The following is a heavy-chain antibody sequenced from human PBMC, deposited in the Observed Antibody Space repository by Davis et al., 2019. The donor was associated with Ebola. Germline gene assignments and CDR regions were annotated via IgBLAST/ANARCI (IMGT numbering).Heavy chain of an antibody. J-gene: IGHJ4*02. Sequence: ASVKVSCKVSGYTLTELSMHWVRQAPGKGLEWMGGFDPEDGETIYAQKFQGRVTITADKSTSTAYMELSSLRSEDTAVYYCARGERIMITFGGVPPSDYWGQGTLVTVSS. CDR1: GYTLTELS. V-gene: IGHV1-24*01. CDR2: FDPEDGET. D-gene: IGHD3-16*01. CDR3: ARGERIMITFGGVPPSDY.